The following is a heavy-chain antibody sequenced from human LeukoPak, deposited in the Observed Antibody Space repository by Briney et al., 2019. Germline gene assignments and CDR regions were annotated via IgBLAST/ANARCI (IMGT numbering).Heavy chain of an antibody. Sequence: PGGSLRLSCAASGFTFSSYALSWVRQAPGKGLEWVSAISGSGGSPYYADSVKGRFTISRDNSKNTLYLQMNSLRAEDTAVYYCAKVKGLWFGELKIYFDYWGQGTLVTVSS. CDR2: ISGSGGSP. CDR3: AKVKGLWFGELKIYFDY. J-gene: IGHJ4*02. CDR1: GFTFSSYA. D-gene: IGHD3-10*01. V-gene: IGHV3-23*01.